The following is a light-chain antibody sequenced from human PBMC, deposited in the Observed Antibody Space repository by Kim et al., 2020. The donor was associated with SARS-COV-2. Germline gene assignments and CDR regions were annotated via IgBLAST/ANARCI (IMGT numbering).Light chain of an antibody. Sequence: SAAWGDRVTVPCRASLSVPNQINWYQEKPGKAPKLLIYAASGLQRGVPSRFSGRGSETDFTLTISSLQPEDSATYYCPPSRTFPYTFGQGTKLG. V-gene: IGKV1-39*01. J-gene: IGKJ2*01. CDR3: PPSRTFPYT. CDR1: LSVPNQ. CDR2: AAS.